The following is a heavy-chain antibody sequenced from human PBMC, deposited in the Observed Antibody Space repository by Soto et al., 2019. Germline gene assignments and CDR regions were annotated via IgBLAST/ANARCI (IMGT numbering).Heavy chain of an antibody. J-gene: IGHJ6*02. CDR2: ISAYNGNT. CDR3: ARVLDEAYCGGDCYYYYGMDV. Sequence: ASVKVSCKASGYTFTSYGISWVRQAPGQGLEWMGWISAYNGNTNYAQKLQGRVTMTTDTSTSTAYMELRSLRSDDTAVYYCARVLDEAYCGGDCYYYYGMDVSGQGTTVTVS. CDR1: GYTFTSYG. D-gene: IGHD2-21*02. V-gene: IGHV1-18*01.